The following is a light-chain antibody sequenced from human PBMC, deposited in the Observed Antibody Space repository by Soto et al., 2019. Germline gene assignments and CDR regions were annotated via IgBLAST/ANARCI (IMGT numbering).Light chain of an antibody. Sequence: DIQMTQSPSSLSASVGDSVTITCQASQDISDYLNWYQQKPGKAPKLLIYDVSNLEIGVPSRFNGSGSGTYFIFTISSLQPEDFATYYCQQYDNLPVTFGGGTKVEIK. V-gene: IGKV1-33*01. J-gene: IGKJ4*01. CDR2: DVS. CDR3: QQYDNLPVT. CDR1: QDISDY.